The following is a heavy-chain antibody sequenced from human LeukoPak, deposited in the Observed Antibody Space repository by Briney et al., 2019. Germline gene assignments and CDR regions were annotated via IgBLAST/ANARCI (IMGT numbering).Heavy chain of an antibody. D-gene: IGHD4-17*01. CDR2: VEHDGSRT. CDR1: GFTFTSYW. Sequence: GGSLRLSCAASGFTFTSYWMHWVRQPPGKGLVWVSRVEHDGSRTAYADSVTGRFTISRDNARHMVYLQMNSLRAEDTAVYYCATDLGWGQGTLVTVSS. CDR3: ATDLG. J-gene: IGHJ4*02. V-gene: IGHV3-74*01.